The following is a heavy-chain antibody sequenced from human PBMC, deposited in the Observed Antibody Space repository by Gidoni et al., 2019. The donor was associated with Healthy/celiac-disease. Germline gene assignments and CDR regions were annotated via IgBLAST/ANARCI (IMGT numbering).Heavy chain of an antibody. CDR2: ISSSSSYK. Sequence: EVQLVESGGGLVKPGGSLRLSCAASGFTFSSYSMNWVRQAPGKGLEWVSSISSSSSYKYYADSVKGRFTISRDNAKNSLYLQMNSLRAEDTAVYYCARDFTAKDIVVVPAATMWFDPWGQGTLVTVSS. CDR1: GFTFSSYS. CDR3: ARDFTAKDIVVVPAATMWFDP. V-gene: IGHV3-21*01. D-gene: IGHD2-2*01. J-gene: IGHJ5*02.